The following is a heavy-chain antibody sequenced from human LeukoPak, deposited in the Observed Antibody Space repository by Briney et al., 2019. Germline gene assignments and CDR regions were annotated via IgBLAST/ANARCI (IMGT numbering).Heavy chain of an antibody. Sequence: SETLSLTCAVYGGSFSGYYWSWIRQPPGKGLEWIGEINHSGSANYNPSLKSRVTISVDTSKNQFSLKLSSVTAADTAVYYCAREELRYFASLFPNPFDSWGQGTLVTVSS. J-gene: IGHJ4*02. V-gene: IGHV4-34*01. CDR2: INHSGSA. D-gene: IGHD3-9*01. CDR3: AREELRYFASLFPNPFDS. CDR1: GGSFSGYY.